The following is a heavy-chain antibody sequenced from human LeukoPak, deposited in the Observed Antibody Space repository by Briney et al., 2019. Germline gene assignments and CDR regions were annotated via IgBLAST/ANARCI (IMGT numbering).Heavy chain of an antibody. CDR2: INPSGGST. Sequence: ASVKVSCKASGYTFTSYYMHWVRQAPGRGLEWMGIINPSGGSTSYAQKFQGRVTMTRDTSTSTVYMELSSLRSEDTAVYYCAREFAHYYDSSGYQPFDYWGQGTLVTVSS. D-gene: IGHD3-22*01. CDR3: AREFAHYYDSSGYQPFDY. J-gene: IGHJ4*02. V-gene: IGHV1-46*01. CDR1: GYTFTSYY.